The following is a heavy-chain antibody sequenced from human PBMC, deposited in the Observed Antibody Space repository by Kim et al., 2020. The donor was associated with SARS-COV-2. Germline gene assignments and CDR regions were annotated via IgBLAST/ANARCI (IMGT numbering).Heavy chain of an antibody. CDR3: AKDKFPGGSYNSFDY. Sequence: DSGKGRFTMPRNNTKNTVYLQMNSLRAEDTAVYYCAKDKFPGGSYNSFDYWGQGTLVTVSS. V-gene: IGHV3-23*01. J-gene: IGHJ4*02. D-gene: IGHD1-26*01.